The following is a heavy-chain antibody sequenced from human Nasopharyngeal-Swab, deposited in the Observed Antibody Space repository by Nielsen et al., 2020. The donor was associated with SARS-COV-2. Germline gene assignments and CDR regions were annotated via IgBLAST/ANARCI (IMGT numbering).Heavy chain of an antibody. CDR3: VREWGN. CDR1: GFSFSSYS. J-gene: IGHJ4*02. CDR2: ISSGGNYI. Sequence: GESLKISCAASGFSFSSYSMSWVRQSPGKGLEWVSSISSGGNYIYYADSVRGRSTISRANSKSSLHLQMSSLRAEDTAVYHCVREWGNWGPGTLVTVS. V-gene: IGHV3-21*01. D-gene: IGHD3-16*01.